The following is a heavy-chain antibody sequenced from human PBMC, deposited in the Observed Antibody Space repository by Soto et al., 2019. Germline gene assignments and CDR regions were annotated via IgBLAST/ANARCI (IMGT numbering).Heavy chain of an antibody. Sequence: QVHLVQSGAEVKKPGASVKVSCKGSGYAFTTYGITWVRQAPGQGLEWMGWISAHNGNTNYAQKLQGRVTVTRDTSASTAYMELRSLRSDDTAVYYCARGRYGDYWGQGALVTISS. D-gene: IGHD1-1*01. CDR1: GYAFTTYG. V-gene: IGHV1-18*01. CDR3: ARGRYGDY. CDR2: ISAHNGNT. J-gene: IGHJ4*02.